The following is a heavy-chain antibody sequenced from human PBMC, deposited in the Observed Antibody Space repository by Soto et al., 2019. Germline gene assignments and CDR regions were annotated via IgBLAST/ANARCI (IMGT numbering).Heavy chain of an antibody. V-gene: IGHV2-5*02. Sequence: QITLKESGTTLVKPTQTLTLTCTFSGFSLTTSGVGVGWIRQPPGKALEWLALIYWDDDKRYSPYLKSRLTFTKDSXQNQVVLTMTNIDPADTATYFGAHRKTTGTWWFDPWGQGTLVTVSS. CDR2: IYWDDDK. CDR1: GFSLTTSGVG. D-gene: IGHD4-17*01. J-gene: IGHJ5*02. CDR3: AHRKTTGTWWFDP.